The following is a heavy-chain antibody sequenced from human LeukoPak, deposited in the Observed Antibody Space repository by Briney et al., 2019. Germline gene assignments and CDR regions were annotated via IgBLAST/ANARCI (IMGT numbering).Heavy chain of an antibody. CDR1: GFTFSSYA. V-gene: IGHV3-23*01. D-gene: IGHD6-19*01. CDR2: IRGSGDRT. Sequence: GGSLRLSCAASGFTFSSYAMSWVRQAPGKGLEWVSAIRGSGDRTHYADSVKGRFTISRDNSKNTLYLQMNSLRAEDTAVYYCAKGFRHDHSGKLFDYWGQGTLVTVSS. CDR3: AKGFRHDHSGKLFDY. J-gene: IGHJ4*02.